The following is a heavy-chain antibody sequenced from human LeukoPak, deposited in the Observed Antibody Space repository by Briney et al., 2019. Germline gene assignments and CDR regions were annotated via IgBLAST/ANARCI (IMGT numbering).Heavy chain of an antibody. D-gene: IGHD3-16*01. CDR2: IYHSGGT. V-gene: IGHV4-30-2*01. CDR1: GGSISSGGYS. CDR3: ARVTPHDAFDI. J-gene: IGHJ3*02. Sequence: PSETLSLTCTVSGGSISSGGYSWSWIRQPPGKGLEWIGYIYHSGGTYYNPSLKSRVTISVDRSKNQFSLKLSSVTAADTAVYYCARVTPHDAFDIWGQGTMVTVSS.